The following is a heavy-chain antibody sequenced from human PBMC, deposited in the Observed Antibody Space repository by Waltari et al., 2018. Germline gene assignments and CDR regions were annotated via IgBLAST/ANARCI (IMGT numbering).Heavy chain of an antibody. CDR2: INGYGDKT. CDR1: GFFVNNSD. V-gene: IGHV3-23*01. CDR3: AKAHFYDTSGYIEH. D-gene: IGHD3-22*01. Sequence: EVQVLEAGGGLVQPGGALRLTCAAAGFFVNNSDINWVRQAPGKGLEWVSGINGYGDKTYYADSVKGRFTLSRDNARNTLSLQMNSLRAEDTAVYYCAKAHFYDTSGYIEHWGQGTLVTVSS. J-gene: IGHJ5*02.